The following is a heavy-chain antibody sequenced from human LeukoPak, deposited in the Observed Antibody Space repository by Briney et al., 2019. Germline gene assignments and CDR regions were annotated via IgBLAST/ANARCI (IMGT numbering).Heavy chain of an antibody. D-gene: IGHD3-9*01. Sequence: GASVKVSCKASGYTFTSYGISWVRQAPGQGLEWMGWISAYNGNTNYAQKLQGRVTMTTDTSTSTAYMELRSLRSDDTAVYYCAKHYDILTGYISGDHYFDYWGQGTLVTVSS. CDR2: ISAYNGNT. CDR1: GYTFTSYG. V-gene: IGHV1-18*01. J-gene: IGHJ4*02. CDR3: AKHYDILTGYISGDHYFDY.